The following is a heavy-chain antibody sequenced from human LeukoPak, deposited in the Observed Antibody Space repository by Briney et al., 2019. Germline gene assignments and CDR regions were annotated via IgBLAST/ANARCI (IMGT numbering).Heavy chain of an antibody. CDR1: GFTFTSYW. D-gene: IGHD5-24*01. V-gene: IGHV3-74*01. J-gene: IGHJ4*02. CDR3: ARDSYNNVDY. CDR2: ISTEGSST. Sequence: GGSLRLSCAASGFTFTSYWMHWVRQAPGKGLVWVSRISTEGSSTIYADSVKGRFTISRDNAKNTLYLQMNSLRAEDTAVYYCARDSYNNVDYWGQGTLVTVSS.